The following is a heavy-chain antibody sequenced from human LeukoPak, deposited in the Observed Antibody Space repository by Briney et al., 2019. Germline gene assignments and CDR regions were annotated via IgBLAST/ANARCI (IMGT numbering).Heavy chain of an antibody. CDR3: AGRYCSSISCYPGAFDI. J-gene: IGHJ3*02. Sequence: SETLSLTCTVSGGSISSGDYYWSWIRQPPGKGLEWIGYIYYSGSTYYNPSLKSRVTISVDTSKNQFSLKLSSVTAADTAVYYCAGRYCSSISCYPGAFDIWGQGTMVTVSS. V-gene: IGHV4-30-4*08. CDR1: GGSISSGDYY. D-gene: IGHD2-2*01. CDR2: IYYSGST.